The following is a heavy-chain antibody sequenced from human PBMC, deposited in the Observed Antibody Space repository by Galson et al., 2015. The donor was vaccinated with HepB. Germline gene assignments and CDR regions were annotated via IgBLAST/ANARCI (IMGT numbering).Heavy chain of an antibody. CDR1: GFTFGAYD. CDR2: TDTFGDA. D-gene: IGHD6-19*01. V-gene: IGHV3-13*01. CDR3: ARAVAGTHWLDP. Sequence: SLRLSCAASGFTFGAYDMHWVRQGTGKILEWVSGTDTFGDAYYPDSVKGRFTISRENDKNSLYLQMNSLSAGDTAVYYCARAVAGTHWLDPWGQGTLVTVSS. J-gene: IGHJ5*02.